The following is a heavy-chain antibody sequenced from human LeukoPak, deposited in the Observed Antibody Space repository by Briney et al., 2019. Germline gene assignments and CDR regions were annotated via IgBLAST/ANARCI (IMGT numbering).Heavy chain of an antibody. Sequence: SETLSLTCTVSGGSISSYYWSWIRQPPGKGLEWIGYIYYSGSTNYNPSPKSRVTISVDTSKNQFSLKLSSVTAADTAVYYCTNYCSSSSCHTRRAFDIWGQGTMVTVSS. V-gene: IGHV4-59*08. D-gene: IGHD2-2*02. CDR3: TNYCSSSSCHTRRAFDI. CDR1: GGSISSYY. CDR2: IYYSGST. J-gene: IGHJ3*02.